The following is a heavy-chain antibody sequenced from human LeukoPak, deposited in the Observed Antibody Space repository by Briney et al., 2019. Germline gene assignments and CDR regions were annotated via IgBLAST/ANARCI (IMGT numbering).Heavy chain of an antibody. V-gene: IGHV3-48*02. Sequence: PGGSLRLSCAASGFTLSRYGMYWVGQAPGKGVDWVSYISTSSSTIYYADSVKGRFTISRDNAKNSLYLQVNSLRDEDTAVYYCARGRTYGSGSYWAFDYWGQGTLVTVSS. J-gene: IGHJ4*02. CDR2: ISTSSSTI. CDR3: ARGRTYGSGSYWAFDY. D-gene: IGHD3-10*01. CDR1: GFTLSRYG.